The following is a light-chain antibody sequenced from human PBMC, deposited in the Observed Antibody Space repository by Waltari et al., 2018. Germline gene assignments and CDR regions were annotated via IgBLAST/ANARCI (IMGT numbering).Light chain of an antibody. CDR1: QSGFYNSNKQDY. CDR2: WGS. V-gene: IGKV4-1*01. CDR3: EQYYADPRT. Sequence: DFVMTQSPDSLSVSLGERATINCKSSQSGFYNSNKQDYLAWYQQRAGQPPKLLIYWGSVRASGVPDRFSGSGSGTDFTLTISDLQAEDLAVYYCEQYYADPRTFGQGTKVEVK. J-gene: IGKJ1*01.